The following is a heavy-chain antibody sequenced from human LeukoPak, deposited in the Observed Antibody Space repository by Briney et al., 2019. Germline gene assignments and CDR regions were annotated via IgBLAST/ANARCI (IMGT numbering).Heavy chain of an antibody. Sequence: ASVKVSCKASGGTFSSYAISWVRQAPGQGLEWMGGIIPIFGTANYAQKFQGRVTITTDESTSTAYKELSSLRSEDTAVYYCARTYGDYPFNWFDPWGQGTLVTVSS. J-gene: IGHJ5*02. D-gene: IGHD4-17*01. CDR2: IIPIFGTA. CDR3: ARTYGDYPFNWFDP. V-gene: IGHV1-69*05. CDR1: GGTFSSYA.